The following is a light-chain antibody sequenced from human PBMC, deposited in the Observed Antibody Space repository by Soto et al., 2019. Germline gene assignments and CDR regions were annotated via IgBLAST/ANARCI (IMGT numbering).Light chain of an antibody. V-gene: IGKV3-11*01. CDR1: QNINTY. CDR3: QQRRSWPRA. Sequence: EIVLTQSPATLSLSLGERVTLSCRASQNINTYLVWYQQKPGQAPRLLLYDASKRATGIPDRFSGSGSGTDFTLTISSLAPEDFALYYCQQRRSWPRAFGGGTKVEIK. CDR2: DAS. J-gene: IGKJ4*01.